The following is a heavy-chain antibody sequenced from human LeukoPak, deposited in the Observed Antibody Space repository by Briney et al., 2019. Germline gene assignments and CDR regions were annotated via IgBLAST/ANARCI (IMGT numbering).Heavy chain of an antibody. D-gene: IGHD1-7*01. J-gene: IGHJ4*02. CDR3: TTDLRGTNPFAY. V-gene: IGHV3-15*01. CDR2: IRSEVDGGIT. CDR1: GFTFTNAW. Sequence: GGSLRLSCAVSGFTFTNAWMSWVRQAPGKGLEWVGRIRSEVDGGITDYAAPVKGRFTISRDDSKNTLYLQLNSLKTEDTAVYYCTTDLRGTNPFAYWGQGTLVTVSS.